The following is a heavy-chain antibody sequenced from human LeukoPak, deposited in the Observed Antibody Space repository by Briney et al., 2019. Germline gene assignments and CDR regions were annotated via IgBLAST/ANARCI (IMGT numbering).Heavy chain of an antibody. CDR1: GFSLASYD. V-gene: IGHV3-21*06. CDR2: ISFSSTYI. J-gene: IGHJ5*02. CDR3: ARADCPSSTCYLRRSWFDP. Sequence: GGSLRLSCAASGFSLASYDMNWVSQAPGKGLEWVSSISFSSTYIYYRASVKGRFTIYRDNAKNSLYLEMNNLRDEDTAVYYCARADCPSSTCYLRRSWFDPWGQGTLVTVSS. D-gene: IGHD2-2*01.